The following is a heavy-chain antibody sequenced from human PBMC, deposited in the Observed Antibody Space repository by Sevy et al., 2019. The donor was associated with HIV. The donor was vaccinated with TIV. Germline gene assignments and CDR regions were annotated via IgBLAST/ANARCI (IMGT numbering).Heavy chain of an antibody. V-gene: IGHV3-11*01. Sequence: GGSLRLSCAASGFTFSDHYMSWIRQAPGKGLEWVSYISSSGRSIYYADSVKRRFTISRGNAKNSLYLQMNSRRAEDTAVYYYAKGVGSGYYYGDYWGQGTLVTVSS. CDR2: ISSSGRSI. D-gene: IGHD3-22*01. J-gene: IGHJ4*02. CDR1: GFTFSDHY. CDR3: AKGVGSGYYYGDY.